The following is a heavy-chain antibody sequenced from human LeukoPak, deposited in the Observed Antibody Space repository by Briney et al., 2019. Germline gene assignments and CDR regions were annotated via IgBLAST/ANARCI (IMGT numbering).Heavy chain of an antibody. CDR2: INHSGST. J-gene: IGHJ4*02. D-gene: IGHD3-3*01. CDR3: ARGGIFGVVKKVKNYFDY. CDR1: GGSFSGYY. Sequence: PSETLSLTCAVYGGSFSGYYWSWIRQPPGKGLEWIGEINHSGSTNYNPSLKSRVTISVDTSKNQFSLKLSSVTAADTAVYYCARGGIFGVVKKVKNYFDYWGQGTLVTVSS. V-gene: IGHV4-34*01.